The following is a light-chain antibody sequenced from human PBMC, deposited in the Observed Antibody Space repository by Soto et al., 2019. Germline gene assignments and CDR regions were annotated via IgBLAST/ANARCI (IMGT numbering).Light chain of an antibody. V-gene: IGKV1-5*03. CDR1: QSVSSW. CDR3: QQYYSYSSMYS. Sequence: DIQMTQSPSTLSASVGDRVTITCRASQSVSSWLAWYQQRPGKAPQLLIYKASSLQSGVPSRFSGSGSGTDSTLTIGSLHPDDFATYYCQQYYSYSSMYSFGQGTRLEIK. CDR2: KAS. J-gene: IGKJ2*01.